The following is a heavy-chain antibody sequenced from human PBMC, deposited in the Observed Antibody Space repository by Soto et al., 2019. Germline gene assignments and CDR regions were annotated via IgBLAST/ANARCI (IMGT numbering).Heavy chain of an antibody. J-gene: IGHJ5*02. CDR2: IYYSGST. Sequence: PSETLSLTCTVSGGSISSGGYYWSWIRQHPGKGLEWIGYIYYSGSTYYNPSLKSRVTISVDTSKNQFSLKLSSVTAADTAVYYCARARSGWYNWFDPWGQGTLVTVSS. CDR3: ARARSGWYNWFDP. CDR1: GGSISSGGYY. V-gene: IGHV4-31*03. D-gene: IGHD6-19*01.